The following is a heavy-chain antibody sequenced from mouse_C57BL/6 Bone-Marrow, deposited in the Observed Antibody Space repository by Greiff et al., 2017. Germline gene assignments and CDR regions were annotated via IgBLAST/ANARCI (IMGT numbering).Heavy chain of an antibody. V-gene: IGHV1-55*01. Sequence: VQLQQSGAELVKPGASVKMSCKASGYTFTSYWITWVKQRPGQGLEWIGDIYPGSGSTNYNEKFKSKATLTVDTSSSTAYMQLSSLTSEDSAVYYCAARRYGTAWDYWGQGTSVTVSS. CDR2: IYPGSGST. CDR1: GYTFTSYW. CDR3: AARRYGTAWDY. J-gene: IGHJ4*01. D-gene: IGHD1-1*01.